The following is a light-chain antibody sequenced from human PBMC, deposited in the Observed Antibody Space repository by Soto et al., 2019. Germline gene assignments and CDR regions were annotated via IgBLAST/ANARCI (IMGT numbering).Light chain of an antibody. CDR2: DVF. J-gene: IGKJ4*01. CDR3: QERSNWPRRT. Sequence: EIVLTQSPATLSFSPGERATLPCRASQSVSTSLAWYQQRPGQAPRLIIYDVFNRAAGVPARFRGSGSGTDFTLTISNLEPEDCAIYYLQERSNWPRRTVGGGNTVQI. V-gene: IGKV3-11*01. CDR1: QSVSTS.